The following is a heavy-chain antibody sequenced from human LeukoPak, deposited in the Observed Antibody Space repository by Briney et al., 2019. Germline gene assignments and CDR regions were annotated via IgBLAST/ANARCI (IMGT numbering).Heavy chain of an antibody. J-gene: IGHJ6*02. CDR2: INHSGST. D-gene: IGHD5-24*01. CDR1: GGSFRGYY. V-gene: IGHV4-34*01. Sequence: SETQSLTCAVYGGSFRGYYWSWIRQPPGKGLEWIGEINHSGSTNYNPSLKSRVIISVDTSKNQFSLKLSSVTAADTAVYYCARGERWLQSAYYYYGMDVWGQGTTVTVSS. CDR3: ARGERWLQSAYYYYGMDV.